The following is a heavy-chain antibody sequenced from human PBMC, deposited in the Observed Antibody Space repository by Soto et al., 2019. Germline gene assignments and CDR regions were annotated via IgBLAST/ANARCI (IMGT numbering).Heavy chain of an antibody. Sequence: KPSETLSLTCSVSGGSINTGGYYWTWIRQQPGRGLEWIGYIYYSGSRDYNPSLKSRVSMSVDASKNQFSLNLTSVTAADTAVYYCAKESGGYDSPPRYALDVWGQGTTATVS. CDR1: GGSINTGGYY. D-gene: IGHD6-25*01. CDR3: AKESGGYDSPPRYALDV. CDR2: IYYSGSR. J-gene: IGHJ6*02. V-gene: IGHV4-31*03.